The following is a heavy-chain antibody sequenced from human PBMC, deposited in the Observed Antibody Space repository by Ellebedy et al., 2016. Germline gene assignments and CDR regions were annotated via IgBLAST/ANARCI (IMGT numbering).Heavy chain of an antibody. J-gene: IGHJ4*02. CDR1: GLTFSTNA. D-gene: IGHD3-16*01. Sequence: GESLKISXVASGLTFSTNAMNWVRQAPGTGLELISHMTISGETTYYADSVKDRFTMSRDNARNTLYLQMNNLGGEDTAVYYCARGVNYAFDYWGQGALVTVSS. CDR2: MTISGETT. CDR3: ARGVNYAFDY. V-gene: IGHV3-48*01.